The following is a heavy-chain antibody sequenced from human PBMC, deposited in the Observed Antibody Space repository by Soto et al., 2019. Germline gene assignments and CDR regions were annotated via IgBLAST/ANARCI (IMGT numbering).Heavy chain of an antibody. Sequence: QVQLVQSGAEVKKPGSSVKVSCKASGGTFSSYAISWVRQAPGQGLEWMGGIIPIFGTANYAQKFQGRVTITAAESTSPSSMELSSLRSEDTAVYYCATHNSGIVATIPYWGQGTLVTVSS. CDR3: ATHNSGIVATIPY. J-gene: IGHJ4*02. CDR2: IIPIFGTA. D-gene: IGHD5-12*01. CDR1: GGTFSSYA. V-gene: IGHV1-69*12.